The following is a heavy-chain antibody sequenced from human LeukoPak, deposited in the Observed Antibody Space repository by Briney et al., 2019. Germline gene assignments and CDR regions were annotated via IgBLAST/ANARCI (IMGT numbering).Heavy chain of an antibody. CDR1: GGSFSGYY. D-gene: IGHD3-10*01. Sequence: PSETLSLTCAVYGGSFSGYYWSWIRQPPGKGLEWIGEINHSGSTNYNPSLKSRVTISVDTSKNQFSLKLSSVTAADTAVYYCARLTPMAQFDYWGQGTLVTVSS. V-gene: IGHV4-34*01. CDR2: INHSGST. J-gene: IGHJ4*02. CDR3: ARLTPMAQFDY.